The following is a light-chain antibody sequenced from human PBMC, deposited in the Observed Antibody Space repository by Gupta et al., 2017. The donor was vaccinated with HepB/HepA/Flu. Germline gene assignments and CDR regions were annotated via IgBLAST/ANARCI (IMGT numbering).Light chain of an antibody. J-gene: IGLJ3*02. CDR1: SSDVGSFNL. CDR3: SAYTSSSTLV. CDR2: EVS. V-gene: IGLV2-18*02. Sequence: SALTQPPSVSGSHGQSVTISCTGTSSDVGSFNLVSWYQQHPGKDPTPIVYEVSNRPSGVPDRFSGSKSGNTASLTISGLQAEDEADYYCSAYTSSSTLVFGGGTKLTVL.